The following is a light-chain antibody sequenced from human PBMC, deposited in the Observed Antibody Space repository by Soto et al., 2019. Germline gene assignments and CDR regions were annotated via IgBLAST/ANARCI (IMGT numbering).Light chain of an antibody. V-gene: IGLV2-14*01. Sequence: QSALTQSASVSGSPGQSITISCTGTSSDVGGYNYVSWCQQHPGKAPKLMIYEVSNRPSGVSNRFSGSKSGNTASLTISGLQAEDEADYYCSSYTSSSTLYVFGTGTKVTVL. CDR2: EVS. CDR3: SSYTSSSTLYV. CDR1: SSDVGGYNY. J-gene: IGLJ1*01.